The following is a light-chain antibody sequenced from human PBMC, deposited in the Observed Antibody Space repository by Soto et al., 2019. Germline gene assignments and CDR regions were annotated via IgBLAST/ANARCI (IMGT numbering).Light chain of an antibody. CDR1: NNDVGGHMY. Sequence: QSALTQPASVSGSPGQSITISCTGTNNDVGGHMYVSWYQHQAGKVPKLIIYEIDNRPSGVSDRFSGSKSGNTASLTISGLQAEDEAAYYCSACRRGIIVFGGGTKLTVL. CDR2: EID. V-gene: IGLV2-14*01. J-gene: IGLJ2*01. CDR3: SACRRGIIV.